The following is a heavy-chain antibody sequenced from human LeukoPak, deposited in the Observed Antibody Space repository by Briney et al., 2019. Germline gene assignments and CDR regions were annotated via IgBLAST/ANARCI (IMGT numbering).Heavy chain of an antibody. D-gene: IGHD5-18*01. CDR2: INHSGST. V-gene: IGHV4-34*01. Sequence: SEILSLTCAVYGGSFSGYYWSWIRHPPGKGLEWIGEINHSGSTNYNPSLKSRVTISVDTSKNQFSLKLSSVTAADTAVYYCARTEESGYSYGYFGYYYYLDVWGKGTTVTVSS. CDR1: GGSFSGYY. CDR3: ARTEESGYSYGYFGYYYYLDV. J-gene: IGHJ6*03.